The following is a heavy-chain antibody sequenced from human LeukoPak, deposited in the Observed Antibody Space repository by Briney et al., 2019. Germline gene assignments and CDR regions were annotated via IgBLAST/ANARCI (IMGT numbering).Heavy chain of an antibody. V-gene: IGHV3-53*05. CDR1: GFTVSSNY. CDR2: IYSGGST. CDR3: AKDLCTRSGCGDGRDD. Sequence: PGGSLRLSCAASGFTVSSNYMSSVRQAPGKGLEWVSVIYSGGSTYYADSVKGRFTISRDNSKNTVYLQMSSLTVEDTATYYCAKDLCTRSGCGDGRDDWGQGTLVTVSS. J-gene: IGHJ4*02. D-gene: IGHD2-8*01.